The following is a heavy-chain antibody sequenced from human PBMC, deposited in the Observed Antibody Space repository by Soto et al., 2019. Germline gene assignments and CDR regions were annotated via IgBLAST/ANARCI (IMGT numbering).Heavy chain of an antibody. CDR2: IIPIFGTA. V-gene: IGHV1-69*13. CDR1: GGTFSSYA. D-gene: IGHD5-12*01. Sequence: GASVKVSCKASGGTFSSYAISWVRQAPGQGLEWMGGIIPIFGTANYAQKFQGRVTITADESTSTAYMELSSLRSEDTAVYYCARALIVATIIGTWFDPWGQGTLVTVSS. J-gene: IGHJ5*02. CDR3: ARALIVATIIGTWFDP.